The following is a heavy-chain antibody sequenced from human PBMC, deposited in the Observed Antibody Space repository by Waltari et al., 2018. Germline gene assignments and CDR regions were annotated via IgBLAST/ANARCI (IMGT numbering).Heavy chain of an antibody. J-gene: IGHJ5*02. CDR2: IYYSGST. CDR1: GGPLSHGGYF. D-gene: IGHD3-10*01. Sequence: QVQLQESGPGLVKPSQTVFLTCTVPGGPLSHGGYFWSWIRQLPGKGLEWIGYIYYSGSTYYNPSLKSRVTMSVDKSKNQFSLKLSAVTAPDTAIYYCARDRYYGSGSTWFDPWGQGTLVTVSS. V-gene: IGHV4-31*03. CDR3: ARDRYYGSGSTWFDP.